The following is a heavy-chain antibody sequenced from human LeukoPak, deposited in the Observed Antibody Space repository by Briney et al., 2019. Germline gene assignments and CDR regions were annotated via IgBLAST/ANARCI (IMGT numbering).Heavy chain of an antibody. D-gene: IGHD3-22*01. J-gene: IGHJ2*01. CDR3: ARDLGRSGIGVVIYWYFDL. Sequence: GRSLRLSCAASGFPLSSDSIHWVPQAPGKGLEGVAVISDDGSIKYSADPVKGGFTISRDNSQNTLLLQLNSLKAEDTAVYYCARDLGRSGIGVVIYWYFDLWGRGTLVSVSS. CDR2: ISDDGSIK. CDR1: GFPLSSDS. V-gene: IGHV3-30-3*01.